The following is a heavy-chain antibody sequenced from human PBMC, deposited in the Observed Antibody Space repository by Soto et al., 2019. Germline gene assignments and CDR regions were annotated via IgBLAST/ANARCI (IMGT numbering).Heavy chain of an antibody. J-gene: IGHJ4*02. D-gene: IGHD3-10*01. CDR3: ARGGHVDY. CDR2: VNPSGGHT. Sequence: QVQLMQSGAEVKKPGASVKVSCKASGDTFTDYYIHWVRQAPGQGLEWMGTVNPSGGHTTYAQHFLGRVTMTRDTSTSTLYMELTSLTSDDTAIYYCARGGHVDYWGQGTLVTVSS. CDR1: GDTFTDYY. V-gene: IGHV1-46*01.